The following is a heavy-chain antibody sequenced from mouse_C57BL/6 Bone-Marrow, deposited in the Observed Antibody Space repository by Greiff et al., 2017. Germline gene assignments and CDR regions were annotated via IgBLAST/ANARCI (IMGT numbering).Heavy chain of an antibody. CDR2: INPSNGGT. Sequence: QVQLQQPGTELVKPGASVKLSCKASGYTFTSYWMHWVKQRPGQGLEWIGNINPSNGGTNYNEKFKSKATLTVEQSSSTAYMQLSSLTSEDSAVYYCARPLLSYAMDYWGQGTTLTVSS. D-gene: IGHD2-10*01. V-gene: IGHV1-53*01. J-gene: IGHJ2*01. CDR3: ARPLLSYAMDY. CDR1: GYTFTSYW.